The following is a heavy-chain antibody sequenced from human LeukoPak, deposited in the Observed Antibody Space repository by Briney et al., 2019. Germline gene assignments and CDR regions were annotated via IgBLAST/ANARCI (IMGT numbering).Heavy chain of an antibody. V-gene: IGHV4-59*08. Sequence: SETLSLTCTVSGGSISSYYWSWIRQPPGKGLEWIGYIYYSGGTNYNPSLKSRVTISVDTSKNQFSLKLSSVTAADTAVYYCARLRFTDYYYYGMDVWGQGTTVTVS. J-gene: IGHJ6*02. D-gene: IGHD4-17*01. CDR3: ARLRFTDYYYYGMDV. CDR1: GGSISSYY. CDR2: IYYSGGT.